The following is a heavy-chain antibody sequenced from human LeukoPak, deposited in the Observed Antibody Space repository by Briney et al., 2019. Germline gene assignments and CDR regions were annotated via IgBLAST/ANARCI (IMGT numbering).Heavy chain of an antibody. V-gene: IGHV3-9*03. CDR3: AKAESSAWYRPFDY. D-gene: IGHD6-19*01. Sequence: GRSLRLSCAASGFTFDDYAMHWVRQAPGKGLEWVSGISWNSGSIDYADSVKGRFTISRDNAKNSLYLQMNSLRGEDMALYYCAKAESSAWYRPFDYWGQGTLATVSS. CDR2: ISWNSGSI. J-gene: IGHJ4*02. CDR1: GFTFDDYA.